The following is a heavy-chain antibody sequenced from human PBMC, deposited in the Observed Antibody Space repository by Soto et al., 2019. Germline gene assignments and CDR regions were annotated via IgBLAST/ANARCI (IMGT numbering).Heavy chain of an antibody. CDR3: ARGGYSGYGFDY. J-gene: IGHJ4*02. V-gene: IGHV4-59*01. Sequence: QVQLQESGPGLVKPSETLSLTCTVSGGSISSYYWSWIRQPPGKGLEWIGYIYYSGSTNYNPSLKSRVTISVDTSKNQFSLKQSSVTAADTAVYYCARGGYSGYGFDYWGQGTLVTVSS. CDR1: GGSISSYY. CDR2: IYYSGST. D-gene: IGHD5-12*01.